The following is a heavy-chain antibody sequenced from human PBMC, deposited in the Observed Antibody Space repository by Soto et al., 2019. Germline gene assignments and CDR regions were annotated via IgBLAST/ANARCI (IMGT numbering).Heavy chain of an antibody. V-gene: IGHV3-23*01. CDR2: ISGSGGST. CDR1: GFTFSSYA. Sequence: GGSLRLSCAASGFTFSSYAMIWVRQAPGKGLEWVSAISGSGGSTYYADSVKGRFTISRDNSKNTLYLQMNSLRAEDTAVYYCAKGGVGVVTATPLGYWGQGTLVTVSS. D-gene: IGHD2-21*02. CDR3: AKGGVGVVTATPLGY. J-gene: IGHJ4*02.